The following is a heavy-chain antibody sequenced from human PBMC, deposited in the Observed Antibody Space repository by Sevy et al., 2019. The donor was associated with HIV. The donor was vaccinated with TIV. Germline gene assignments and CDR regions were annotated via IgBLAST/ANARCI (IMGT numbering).Heavy chain of an antibody. Sequence: GGCLRLSCAASGFTFSSYGMHWVRQAPGKGLEWVAVISYDGSNKYYADSVKGRFTISRDNSKNTLYLQMNSLRAEDTAVYYCAKAPGLWDPRGSEYFQHWGQGTLVTVSS. CDR3: AKAPGLWDPRGSEYFQH. V-gene: IGHV3-30*18. CDR2: ISYDGSNK. CDR1: GFTFSSYG. J-gene: IGHJ1*01. D-gene: IGHD5-18*01.